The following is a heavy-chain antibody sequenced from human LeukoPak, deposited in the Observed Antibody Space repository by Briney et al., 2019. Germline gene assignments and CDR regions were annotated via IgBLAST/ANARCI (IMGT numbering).Heavy chain of an antibody. Sequence: PGGSLRLSCAASGFTFSTSEMNWVRQAPGRGLEWLSCISTHGSTTYYADSVRGRFTISRDNAENSLYLQMNSLRAEDTAVYYCARGFRHTAMFLNHWGQGNLVTVSS. CDR1: GFTFSTSE. CDR3: ARGFRHTAMFLNH. J-gene: IGHJ5*02. V-gene: IGHV3-48*03. D-gene: IGHD5-18*01. CDR2: ISTHGSTT.